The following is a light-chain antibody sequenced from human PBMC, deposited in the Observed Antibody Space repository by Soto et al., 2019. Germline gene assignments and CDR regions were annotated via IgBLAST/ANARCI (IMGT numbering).Light chain of an antibody. V-gene: IGKV3-11*01. J-gene: IGKJ4*01. Sequence: EIVLTQSPATLSLSPGERATLSCRASQSVGYHLAWYQQKPGQAPRLLIYDASNRATGIPARFSGSGSGTDFTLAISSLEPEDFAVYYCQQRSNWPPTFGGGTKVEIK. CDR3: QQRSNWPPT. CDR1: QSVGYH. CDR2: DAS.